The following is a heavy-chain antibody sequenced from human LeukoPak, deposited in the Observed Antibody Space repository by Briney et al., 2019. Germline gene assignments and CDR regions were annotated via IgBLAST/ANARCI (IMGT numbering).Heavy chain of an antibody. D-gene: IGHD3-22*01. CDR1: GGSISSSSYY. V-gene: IGHV4-39*07. CDR2: ISYSGST. Sequence: PSETLSLTCTVSGGSISSSSYYWGWIRQPPGKGLEWIGSISYSGSTYYNLSLKSRVTISVDTSKNQFSLKLSSVTAADTAVYYCARARNYYDSSGFYYEGDAFDIWGQGTMVTVSS. CDR3: ARARNYYDSSGFYYEGDAFDI. J-gene: IGHJ3*02.